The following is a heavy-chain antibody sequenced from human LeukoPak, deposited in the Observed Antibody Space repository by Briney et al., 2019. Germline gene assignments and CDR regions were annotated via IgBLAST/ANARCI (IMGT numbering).Heavy chain of an antibody. J-gene: IGHJ4*02. CDR3: ARARGDYYDSSGYYSAFDY. Sequence: TSETLSLTCAVYGGPFSGYYWSWIRQPPGKGLEWIGEINHSGSANYNPSLKSRATISVDMSKNQFSLKLSSVTAADTAVYYCARARGDYYDSSGYYSAFDYWGQGTLVTVSS. D-gene: IGHD3-22*01. CDR2: INHSGSA. V-gene: IGHV4-34*01. CDR1: GGPFSGYY.